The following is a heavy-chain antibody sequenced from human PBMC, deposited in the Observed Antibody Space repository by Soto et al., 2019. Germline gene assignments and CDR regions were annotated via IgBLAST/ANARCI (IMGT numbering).Heavy chain of an antibody. Sequence: LSLTCTVSGGSISSGGYYWSWIRQHPGKGLEWIGYIYYSGSTYYNPSLKSRVTISVDTSKNQFSLKLSSVTAADTAVYYCARHPLGYCSGGSCLYFDYWGQGTLVTVSS. D-gene: IGHD2-15*01. V-gene: IGHV4-31*03. CDR3: ARHPLGYCSGGSCLYFDY. J-gene: IGHJ4*02. CDR2: IYYSGST. CDR1: GGSISSGGYY.